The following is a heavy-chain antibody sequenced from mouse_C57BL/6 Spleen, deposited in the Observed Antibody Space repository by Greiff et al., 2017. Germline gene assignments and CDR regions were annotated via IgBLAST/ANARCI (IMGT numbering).Heavy chain of an antibody. J-gene: IGHJ2*01. V-gene: IGHV1-15*01. Sequence: QVQLQQSGAELVRPGASVTLSCKASGYSFTDFEMHWVKQTPVHGLEWIGAIDPETGGTAYNQKFKGKAILTADKSSSTAYMELRSLTSEGSAVYCCTPYGSSLCDYWGQGTTLTVSS. D-gene: IGHD1-1*01. CDR2: IDPETGGT. CDR3: TPYGSSLCDY. CDR1: GYSFTDFE.